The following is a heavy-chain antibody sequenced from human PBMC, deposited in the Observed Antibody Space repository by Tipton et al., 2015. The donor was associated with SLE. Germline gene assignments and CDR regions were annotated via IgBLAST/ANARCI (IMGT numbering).Heavy chain of an antibody. CDR1: GYTFTSYG. J-gene: IGHJ2*01. CDR3: ARDWGGYCSWWYFDF. CDR2: ISAYNGNT. D-gene: IGHD3-16*01. V-gene: IGHV1-18*04. Sequence: QLVQSGAEVKKPGASVKVSCKASGYTFTSYGISWVRQAPGQGLEWMGWISAYNGNTNYAQNLQGRVTMTTDTSTSTTYMELRSLRSDDTAVYYCARDWGGYCSWWYFDFWGRGTLVTVSS.